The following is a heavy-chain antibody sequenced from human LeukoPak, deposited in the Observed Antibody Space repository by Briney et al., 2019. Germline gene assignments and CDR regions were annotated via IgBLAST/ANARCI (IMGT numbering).Heavy chain of an antibody. D-gene: IGHD3-9*01. CDR2: IIPIFGTA. J-gene: IGHJ4*02. Sequence: SVKVSCKASGGTFNSYAINWVRQAPGQGLEWMGGIIPIFGTANYAQKFQGRVTITADESTSTAYMELSSLRTEDTAVYYCARDLLGSHTSYSSGAWDFWGQGTLVTVSS. V-gene: IGHV1-69*13. CDR1: GGTFNSYA. CDR3: ARDLLGSHTSYSSGAWDF.